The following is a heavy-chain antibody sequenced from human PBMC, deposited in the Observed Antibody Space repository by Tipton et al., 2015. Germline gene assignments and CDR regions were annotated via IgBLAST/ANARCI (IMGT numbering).Heavy chain of an antibody. CDR1: GFSFSAYW. CDR2: IKQDGSEK. V-gene: IGHV3-7*05. D-gene: IGHD3-3*01. Sequence: SLRLSCAASGFSFSAYWMNWVRQAPGKGLECVASIKQDGSEKYYVDSVKGRFTISRHNAKHSLYLQMKSLRAEDTAVYYCARSITIFGVVNWFDPWGQGTLVTVSS. CDR3: ARSITIFGVVNWFDP. J-gene: IGHJ5*02.